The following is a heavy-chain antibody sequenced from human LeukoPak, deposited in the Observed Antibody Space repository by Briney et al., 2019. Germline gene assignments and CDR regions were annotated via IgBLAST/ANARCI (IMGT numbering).Heavy chain of an antibody. CDR1: GFTFSSCG. V-gene: IGHV3-33*01. D-gene: IGHD5-18*01. Sequence: GGSLRLSCAASGFTFSSCGMHWVRQAPGKGLEWVAVIWYDGSNKYYADSVKGRFTISRDNPKNTLYLQMNSLRAEDTAVYYCARELHTAMDYWGQGTLVSVSS. CDR2: IWYDGSNK. CDR3: ARELHTAMDY. J-gene: IGHJ4*02.